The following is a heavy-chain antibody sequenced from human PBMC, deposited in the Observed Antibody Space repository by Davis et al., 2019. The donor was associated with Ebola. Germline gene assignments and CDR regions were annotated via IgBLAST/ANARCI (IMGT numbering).Heavy chain of an antibody. CDR1: PYTLTGYY. J-gene: IGHJ4*02. D-gene: IGHD2-15*01. V-gene: IGHV1-2*04. Sequence: SVTVSRMASPYTLTGYYIHWVRQAPRQGLEWMGWINPNSGDTKYSQKFQGWVTMTRDTPISTAYMELNRLTSDDTAVYYCARDRVCSGATCYAYFDFWGQGTLVTVSS. CDR2: INPNSGDT. CDR3: ARDRVCSGATCYAYFDF.